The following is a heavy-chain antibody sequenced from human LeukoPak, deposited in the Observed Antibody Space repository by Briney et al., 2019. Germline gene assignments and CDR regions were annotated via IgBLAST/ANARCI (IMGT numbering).Heavy chain of an antibody. Sequence: PSETLSLTCTVSGGSISGSSYYWSWIRQPPGKGLELIGYISYSGSTNYNPSLKSRVTISVDTSKNQFSLKLSSVTAADTAIYYCARVSFVDYSNYGTIDYWGQGTLVTVSS. J-gene: IGHJ4*02. CDR1: GGSISGSSYY. D-gene: IGHD4-11*01. CDR3: ARVSFVDYSNYGTIDY. V-gene: IGHV4-61*01. CDR2: ISYSGST.